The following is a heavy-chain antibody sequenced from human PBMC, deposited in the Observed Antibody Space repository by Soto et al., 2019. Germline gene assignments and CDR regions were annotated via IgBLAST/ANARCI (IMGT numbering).Heavy chain of an antibody. Sequence: GGSLILSFTSSGFTFGDYAMSCVCKAPGQGLDGVGSIRRKTYGETTEYAASVKGRLNISTDDSKSIAYLQMNSLKTEDTAVYYCTGMTTGTFAYWGQGT. J-gene: IGHJ4*02. D-gene: IGHD1-1*01. CDR2: IRRKTYGETT. CDR1: GFTFGDYA. V-gene: IGHV3-49*04. CDR3: TGMTTGTFAY.